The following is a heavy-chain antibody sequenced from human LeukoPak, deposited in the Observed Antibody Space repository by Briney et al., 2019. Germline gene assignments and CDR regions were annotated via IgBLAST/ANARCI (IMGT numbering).Heavy chain of an antibody. Sequence: ASVKVSCKASGYTFTSYDINWVRQATGQGLEWMGWMNPNSGNTGYAQKFQGRVTMTRNTSISTAYMELSSLRSEDTAVYYCARGQSIAVAGAPDYWGQGTLVTVSS. CDR3: ARGQSIAVAGAPDY. CDR2: MNPNSGNT. J-gene: IGHJ4*02. V-gene: IGHV1-8*01. D-gene: IGHD6-19*01. CDR1: GYTFTSYD.